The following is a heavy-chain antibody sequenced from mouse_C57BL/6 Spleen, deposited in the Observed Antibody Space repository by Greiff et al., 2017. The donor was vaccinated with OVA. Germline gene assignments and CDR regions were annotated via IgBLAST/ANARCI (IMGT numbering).Heavy chain of an antibody. D-gene: IGHD1-1*01. Sequence: EVQVVESGGGLVQPGGSLKLSCAASGFTFSDYYMYWVRQTPEKRLEWVAYISNGGGSTYYPDTVKGRFTISRDNAKNTLYLQMSRLKSEDTAMYYCARDGYGSSYGWFAYWGQGTLVTVSA. CDR3: ARDGYGSSYGWFAY. CDR2: ISNGGGST. J-gene: IGHJ3*01. CDR1: GFTFSDYY. V-gene: IGHV5-12*01.